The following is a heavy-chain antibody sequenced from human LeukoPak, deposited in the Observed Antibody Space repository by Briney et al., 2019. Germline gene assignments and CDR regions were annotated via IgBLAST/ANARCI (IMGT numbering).Heavy chain of an antibody. CDR2: IYYSGST. J-gene: IGHJ6*03. Sequence: SETLSLTCTVSGGSISSYYWSWIRQPPRKGLEWIGYIYYSGSTNYNPSLKSRVTISVDTSKNQFSLKLSSVTAADTAVYYCARDRGGDYGYYYYMDVWGKGTTVTVSS. CDR3: ARDRGGDYGYYYYMDV. V-gene: IGHV4-59*01. CDR1: GGSISSYY. D-gene: IGHD4-17*01.